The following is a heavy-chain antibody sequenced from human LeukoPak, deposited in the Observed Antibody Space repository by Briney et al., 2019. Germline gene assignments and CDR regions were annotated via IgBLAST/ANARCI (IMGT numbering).Heavy chain of an antibody. D-gene: IGHD5-12*01. CDR3: ARENRLRPVAFDI. J-gene: IGHJ3*02. CDR1: GYTFTGYY. CDR2: INPNSGGT. V-gene: IGHV1-2*02. Sequence: ASVKVSYKASGYTFTGYYMHWVRQAPGQGLEWMGWINPNSGGTNYAQKFQGRVTMTRDTSISTAYMELSRLRSDDTAVYYCARENRLRPVAFDIWGQGTMVTVSS.